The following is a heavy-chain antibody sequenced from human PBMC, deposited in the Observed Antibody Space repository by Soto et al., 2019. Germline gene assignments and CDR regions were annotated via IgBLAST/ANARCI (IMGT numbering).Heavy chain of an antibody. CDR3: ATGPDRPFDY. CDR1: GFTINSCT. Sequence: GGSLRLSWEASGFTINSCTMSWVRQAPGQGLKWVSAIRGSGESTYYADSVKGRFTISRDNSRNTLYLQMNSLTAEDTAVFYCATGPDRPFDYWGRGILVTVSS. CDR2: IRGSGEST. J-gene: IGHJ4*02. V-gene: IGHV3-23*01.